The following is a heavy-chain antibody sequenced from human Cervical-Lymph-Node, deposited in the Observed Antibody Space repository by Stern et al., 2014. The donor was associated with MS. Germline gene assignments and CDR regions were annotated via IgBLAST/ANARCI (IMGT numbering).Heavy chain of an antibody. Sequence: QLVQSGAEVKKPGSSVKVSCKASGDTFTDYAISWVRQAPGQGPEWMGGITPIFGSADYAQKFQGRLTITADKSTSTAYMDLRSLTSEDTAVYYCAREVGSLAMDVWGQGTTVIVSS. V-gene: IGHV1-69*06. D-gene: IGHD1-1*01. CDR1: GDTFTDYA. CDR3: AREVGSLAMDV. CDR2: ITPIFGSA. J-gene: IGHJ6*01.